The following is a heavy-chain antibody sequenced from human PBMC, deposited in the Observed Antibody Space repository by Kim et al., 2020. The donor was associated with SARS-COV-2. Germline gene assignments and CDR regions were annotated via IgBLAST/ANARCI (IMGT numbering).Heavy chain of an antibody. CDR1: GFTFSSYS. CDR3: ARGYNYNWDY. D-gene: IGHD1-1*01. CDR2: ITTTSSSV. J-gene: IGHJ4*02. Sequence: GGSLRLSCVASGFTFSSYSINWVRQAPGQGLEWVSHITTTSSSVHYADSVKGRFTISRDNAKNSVYLQMNSLRDDDTAVYYCARGYNYNWDYWGQGTLVTVSS. V-gene: IGHV3-48*02.